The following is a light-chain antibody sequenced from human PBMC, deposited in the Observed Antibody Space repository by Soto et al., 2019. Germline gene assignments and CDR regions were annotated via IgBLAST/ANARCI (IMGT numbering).Light chain of an antibody. J-gene: IGKJ2*03. CDR3: QQYGSSPPYS. V-gene: IGKV3-20*01. Sequence: EIVLTQSPGTLSLSPGERATLSCRASQSVSGSFLAWYQQKPGQAPRLLIYGATSRATRIPERFSGSGSGTDFTLTISRLEPEDFAVYYCQQYGSSPPYSFGQGTKLQTK. CDR1: QSVSGSF. CDR2: GAT.